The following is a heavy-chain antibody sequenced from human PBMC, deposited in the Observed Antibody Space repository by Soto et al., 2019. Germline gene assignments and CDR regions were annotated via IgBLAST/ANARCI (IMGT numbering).Heavy chain of an antibody. CDR1: GYTFTSYA. CDR3: ARRRATGYFDY. CDR2: INAGNGNT. D-gene: IGHD5-12*01. V-gene: IGHV1-3*01. J-gene: IGHJ4*02. Sequence: QVQLVQSGAEVKKPGASVKVSCKASGYTFTSYAMHWVRQAPGQRLEWMGWINAGNGNTKYSQKFQGRVTITRDTSASTAYMELSSLRSEDTAVYFCARRRATGYFDYWGQGTLVTVSS.